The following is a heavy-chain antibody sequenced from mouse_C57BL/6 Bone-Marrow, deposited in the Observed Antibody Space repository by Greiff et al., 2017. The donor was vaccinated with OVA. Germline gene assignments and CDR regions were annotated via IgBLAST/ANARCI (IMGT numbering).Heavy chain of an antibody. V-gene: IGHV2-2*01. D-gene: IGHD2-10*01. CDR1: GFSFTSYG. CDR2: IWSGGST. CDR3: ARNRPGLLSYYFDY. J-gene: IGHJ2*01. Sequence: VQLQESGPGLVQPSQSLSITCTVSGFSFTSYGVHWVRQSPGKGLEWLGVIWSGGSTDYNAAFISRLSISKDNSKSQVFFKMNSLQADDTAIYYCARNRPGLLSYYFDYWGQGTTLTVSS.